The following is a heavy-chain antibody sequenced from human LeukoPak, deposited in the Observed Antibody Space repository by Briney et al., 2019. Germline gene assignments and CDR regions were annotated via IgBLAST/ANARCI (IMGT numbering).Heavy chain of an antibody. CDR2: IYYSGST. Sequence: SETLSLTCTVSGGSISSYYWSWIRQPPGKGLEWIGYIYYSGSTNYNPSLKSRVTISVDTSKNQFSLKLSSVTAADTAVYYCARVLPIDYGDYRGWFDPWGQGTLVTVSS. CDR3: ARVLPIDYGDYRGWFDP. V-gene: IGHV4-59*01. CDR1: GGSISSYY. J-gene: IGHJ5*02. D-gene: IGHD4-17*01.